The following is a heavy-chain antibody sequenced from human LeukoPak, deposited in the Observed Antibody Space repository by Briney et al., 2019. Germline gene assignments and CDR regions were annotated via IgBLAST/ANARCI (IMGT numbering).Heavy chain of an antibody. CDR2: INSAGSST. J-gene: IGHJ4*02. CDR1: GFTLSSYD. Sequence: GGSLRLSCAASGFTLSSYDMNWVRQAPGKGLVWVSRINSAGSSTSYADSVKGRFTISRDNSKNTLYLQMNSLRAEDTAVYYCAKENGIAAGTLDYWGQGTLVTVSS. D-gene: IGHD6-25*01. V-gene: IGHV3-74*01. CDR3: AKENGIAAGTLDY.